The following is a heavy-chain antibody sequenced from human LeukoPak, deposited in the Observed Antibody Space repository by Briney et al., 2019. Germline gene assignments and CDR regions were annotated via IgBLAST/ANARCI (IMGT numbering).Heavy chain of an antibody. CDR3: AKDRACSSTNCYVDY. Sequence: GGSLRLSCSASGFTFSSFAMSWVRQAPGKGLEWVSGISVSGGSKYCADSAKGRFNISRDNSKDKLYLQMNSQSAEDTAVYYCAKDRACSSTNCYVDYWGQGTLVTVSS. CDR1: GFTFSSFA. CDR2: ISVSGGSK. V-gene: IGHV3-23*01. D-gene: IGHD2-2*01. J-gene: IGHJ4*02.